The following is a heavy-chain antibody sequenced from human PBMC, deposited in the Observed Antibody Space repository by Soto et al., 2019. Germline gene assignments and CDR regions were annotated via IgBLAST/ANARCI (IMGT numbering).Heavy chain of an antibody. CDR1: GFTFSSYG. D-gene: IGHD4-17*01. CDR3: AKDMGATVTTVDY. J-gene: IGHJ4*02. CDR2: ISYDGSNK. Sequence: QVQLVESGGGVVQPGRSLRLSCAASGFTFSSYGMHWVRQAPGKGLEWVAVISYDGSNKYYADSVKGRFTISRDNSKNTLYLQMNSLRAEDTAVYYCAKDMGATVTTVDYWGQGTLVTVSS. V-gene: IGHV3-30*18.